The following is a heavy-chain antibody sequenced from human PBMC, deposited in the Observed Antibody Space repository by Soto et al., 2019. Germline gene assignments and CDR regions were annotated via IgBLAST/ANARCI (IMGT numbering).Heavy chain of an antibody. CDR2: ISSNGIGT. CDR1: GFTLSSDA. J-gene: IGHJ6*03. D-gene: IGHD6-6*01. Sequence: EVPLVESGGGLAQPGGSLSLSCAASGFTLSSDAMDWVRQAPGKGLEYVSGISSNGIGTYYANSVKGRFTISRHNSKNTVYLQMDSLRPEDMAVYYCARRARADYYYMDVWGKGTTVTVS. CDR3: ARRARADYYYMDV. V-gene: IGHV3-64*01.